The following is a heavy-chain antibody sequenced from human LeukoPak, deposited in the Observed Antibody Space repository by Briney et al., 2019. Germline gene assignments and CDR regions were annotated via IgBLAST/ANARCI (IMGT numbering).Heavy chain of an antibody. CDR1: GYSISSGYY. D-gene: IGHD2-2*01. J-gene: IGHJ3*02. CDR2: IYHSGST. Sequence: SETLSLTRAVSGYSISSGYYWGWIRQPPGKGLEWIGSIYHSGSTYYNPSLKSRVTISVDTSKNQFSLKLSSVTAADTAVYYCARQIVVVPRVAFDIWGQGTMVTVSS. V-gene: IGHV4-38-2*01. CDR3: ARQIVVVPRVAFDI.